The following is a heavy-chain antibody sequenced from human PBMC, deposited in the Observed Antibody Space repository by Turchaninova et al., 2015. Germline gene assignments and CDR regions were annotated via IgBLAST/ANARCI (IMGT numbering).Heavy chain of an antibody. Sequence: QVQPRESGPGQVEPSETLSLTCAAPGSPLSSGFYWACLLHPPGKGLEWIGSTYHSGRSAHNPSLKIRATISVDTSKNQFSLKLTAVTAAATAVYYWARHRYSSSSAVGRYFDYWGQGTLVTVSS. CDR1: GSPLSSGFY. J-gene: IGHJ4*02. D-gene: IGHD6-6*01. V-gene: IGHV4-38-2*01. CDR2: TYHSGRS. CDR3: ARHRYSSSSAVGRYFDY.